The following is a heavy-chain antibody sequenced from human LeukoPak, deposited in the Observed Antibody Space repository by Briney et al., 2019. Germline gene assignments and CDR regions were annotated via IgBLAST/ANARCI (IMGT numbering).Heavy chain of an antibody. CDR2: INPNSGGT. CDR1: GYTFTRYY. Sequence: ASVKVSCKASGYTFTRYYMHWVRQAPGQGLEWRGWINPNSGGTNYAQKFQGRVTMTRDTSISTAYMELSRLRSDDTAVYYCARYARANLSLDYWGQGTLVTVSS. D-gene: IGHD1-26*01. CDR3: ARYARANLSLDY. V-gene: IGHV1-2*02. J-gene: IGHJ4*02.